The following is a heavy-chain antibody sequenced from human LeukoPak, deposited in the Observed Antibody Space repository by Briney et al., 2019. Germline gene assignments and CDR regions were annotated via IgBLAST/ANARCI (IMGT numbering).Heavy chain of an antibody. J-gene: IGHJ4*02. D-gene: IGHD3-9*01. CDR1: GFTFSSYS. V-gene: IGHV3-21*01. Sequence: GGSLRLSCAASGFTFSSYSMNWVRQAPGKGLEWVSSISSSSSYIYYADSVKGRFTISRDNAKNSLYLQMNSLRAEDTAVYYCARDGIWGMTGYYKLFDYWGQGTLVTVSS. CDR2: ISSSSSYI. CDR3: ARDGIWGMTGYYKLFDY.